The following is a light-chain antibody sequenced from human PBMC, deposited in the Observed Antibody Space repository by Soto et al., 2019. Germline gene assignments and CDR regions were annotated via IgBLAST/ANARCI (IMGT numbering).Light chain of an antibody. CDR2: GAS. CDR1: QSVKSNY. J-gene: IGKJ1*01. Sequence: EVVLTQSPGTLSLSPGERVTLSCRASQSVKSNYLAWYQQNPGQPPRLLIYGASRRATGIPDRFSGSGSGTDFTLTISRLGPEDFAVYYCQQYGTSPTWTFGQGTKVDIK. V-gene: IGKV3-20*01. CDR3: QQYGTSPTWT.